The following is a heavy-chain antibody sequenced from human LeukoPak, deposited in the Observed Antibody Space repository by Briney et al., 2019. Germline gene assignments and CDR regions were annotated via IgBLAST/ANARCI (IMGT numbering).Heavy chain of an antibody. J-gene: IGHJ3*02. CDR1: GGSFSGYY. V-gene: IGHV4-34*01. D-gene: IGHD6-6*01. Sequence: SETLSLTCAVYGGSFSGYYWSWIRQPPGKGLEWIGEINHSGSTNYNPSLKSRVTISVDTSKNQFSLKLSSVTAADTAVYYCARVTEYSMIWGQGTMVTVSS. CDR2: INHSGST. CDR3: ARVTEYSMI.